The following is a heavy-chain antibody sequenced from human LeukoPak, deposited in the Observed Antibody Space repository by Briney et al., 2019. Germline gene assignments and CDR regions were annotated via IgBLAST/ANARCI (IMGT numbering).Heavy chain of an antibody. J-gene: IGHJ4*02. Sequence: SETLSLTCTVSGGSIISYYWTWIRQPPGKGLEWIGYIYYSGSTNYNPSLKSRVTISVDTSKNQLSLKLSSVTAADTAVYYCARRDSSSWSFDYWGQGTLVTVSS. CDR3: ARRDSSSWSFDY. CDR1: GGSIISYY. CDR2: IYYSGST. V-gene: IGHV4-59*01. D-gene: IGHD6-13*01.